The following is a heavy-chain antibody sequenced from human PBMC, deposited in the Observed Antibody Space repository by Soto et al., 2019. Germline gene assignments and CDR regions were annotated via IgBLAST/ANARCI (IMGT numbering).Heavy chain of an antibody. D-gene: IGHD6-13*01. CDR2: IIPIFGTA. V-gene: IGHV1-69*13. Sequence: GASVKVSCTASGGTFSSYAISWVRQAPGQGLEWMGGIIPIFGTANYAQKFQGRVTITADESTSTAYMELSSLRSEDTAVYYCARNGIAAAGIGWFDPWGQGTLVTVSS. CDR3: ARNGIAAAGIGWFDP. J-gene: IGHJ5*02. CDR1: GGTFSSYA.